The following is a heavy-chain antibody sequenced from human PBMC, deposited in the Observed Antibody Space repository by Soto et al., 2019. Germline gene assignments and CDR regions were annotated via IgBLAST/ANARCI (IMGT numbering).Heavy chain of an antibody. CDR3: ARSAVTTSLRLYYIDV. V-gene: IGHV4-59*02. CDR1: GGSVSSYY. Sequence: PSETLCLTCTVSGGSVSSYYWSWIRQPPGKGLEWIGYIYYSGSTNYNPSLKSRVTISVDTSKNQFSLKLSSVTAADTAVYYCARSAVTTSLRLYYIDVWGKGTTVTVSS. CDR2: IYYSGST. D-gene: IGHD4-4*01. J-gene: IGHJ6*03.